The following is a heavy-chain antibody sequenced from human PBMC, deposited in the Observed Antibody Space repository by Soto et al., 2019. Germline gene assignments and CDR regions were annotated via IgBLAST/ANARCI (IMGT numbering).Heavy chain of an antibody. V-gene: IGHV1-69*13. D-gene: IGHD3-3*01. J-gene: IGHJ6*02. CDR2: IILIFGTA. CDR1: GGTFSSYA. CDR3: ARGLRVRFLEWGRSGMDV. Sequence: SVKVSCKASGGTFSSYAISWVRQAPGQGLEWMGGIILIFGTANYAQKFQGRVTITADESTSTAYMELSSLRSEDTAVYYCARGLRVRFLEWGRSGMDVWGQGTRVTVSS.